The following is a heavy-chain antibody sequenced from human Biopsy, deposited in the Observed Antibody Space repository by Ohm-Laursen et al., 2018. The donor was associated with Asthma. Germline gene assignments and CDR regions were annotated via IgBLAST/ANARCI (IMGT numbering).Heavy chain of an antibody. CDR2: IIPIFGTT. J-gene: IGHJ4*02. Sequence: SVKVSCKASGGTFNYAITWVRQAPGQGLEWMGGIIPIFGTTNYAQKFKGRVTITADESSSTAYMELSSLRTEDTAVYYCAKRRGYSGHDNDYWGQGTLVIVSS. D-gene: IGHD5-12*01. CDR3: AKRRGYSGHDNDY. CDR1: GGTFNYA. V-gene: IGHV1-69*13.